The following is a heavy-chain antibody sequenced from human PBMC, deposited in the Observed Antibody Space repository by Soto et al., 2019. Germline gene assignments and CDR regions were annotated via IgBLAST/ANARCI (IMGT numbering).Heavy chain of an antibody. D-gene: IGHD6-13*01. Sequence: QVQLVESGGGVVQPGRSLRLSCAASGFTFSSYGMHWVRQAPGKGLEWVAVIWYDGSNKYYADSVKGRFTISRDNSKNTLYLQMNSLRAEDTAVYYCARDGSSNHYYYYGIDVWGQGTTVNVSS. CDR2: IWYDGSNK. CDR1: GFTFSSYG. V-gene: IGHV3-33*01. CDR3: ARDGSSNHYYYYGIDV. J-gene: IGHJ6*02.